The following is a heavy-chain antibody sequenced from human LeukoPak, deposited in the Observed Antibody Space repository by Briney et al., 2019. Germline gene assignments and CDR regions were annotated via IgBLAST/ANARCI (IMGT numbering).Heavy chain of an antibody. CDR3: ARGDSSGWGYFDL. V-gene: IGHV3-7*01. CDR1: GFTFSNYW. CDR2: IKEDGSEQ. Sequence: GGSLRLSCAASGFTFSNYWMIWVRQAPGKGLEWLANIKEDGSEQYYIDSVKGRFTFSRDNAKNSLYLQMNTLRAEDTAVYYCARGDSSGWGYFDLWGRGTLVTVSS. D-gene: IGHD6-19*01. J-gene: IGHJ2*01.